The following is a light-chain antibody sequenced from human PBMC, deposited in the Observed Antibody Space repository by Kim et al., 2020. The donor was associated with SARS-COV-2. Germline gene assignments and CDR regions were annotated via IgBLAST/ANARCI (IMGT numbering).Light chain of an antibody. CDR3: QEYKSDSWT. J-gene: IGKJ1*01. V-gene: IGKV1-5*01. CDR2: DAS. Sequence: DIQMTQSPSTLSTSVGDRVTITCRASQSINIWLAWYQQKPGKAPNLLIYDASILESGVPSRFSGSGSGTQFTLTISSLQPDDFATYYCQEYKSDSWTFGQGTKLDIK. CDR1: QSINIW.